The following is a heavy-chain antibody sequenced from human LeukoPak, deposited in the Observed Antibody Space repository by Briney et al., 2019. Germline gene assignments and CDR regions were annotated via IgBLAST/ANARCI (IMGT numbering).Heavy chain of an antibody. CDR1: GFTFSSYA. Sequence: PGRSLRLSCAASGFTFSSYAMHWVRQAPGKGLEWVAVISYDGSNKYYADSVKGRFTISGDNSKNTLYLQMNSLRAEDTAVYYCARDWGSEGYYFDYWGQGTLVTVSS. D-gene: IGHD3-16*01. J-gene: IGHJ4*02. CDR2: ISYDGSNK. V-gene: IGHV3-30*04. CDR3: ARDWGSEGYYFDY.